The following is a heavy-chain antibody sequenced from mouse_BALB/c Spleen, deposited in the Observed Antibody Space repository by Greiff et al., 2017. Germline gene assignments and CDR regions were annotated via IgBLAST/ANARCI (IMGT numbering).Heavy chain of an antibody. J-gene: IGHJ4*01. CDR3: ATGSSYYYAMDY. V-gene: IGHV3-2*02. CDR2: ISYSGST. D-gene: IGHD1-1*01. Sequence: EVMLVESGPGLVKPSQSLSLTCTVTGYSITSDYAWNWIRQFPGNKLEWMGYISYSGSTSYNPSLKSRISITRDTSKNQFFLQLNSVTTEDTATYYCATGSSYYYAMDYWGQGTSVTVSS. CDR1: GYSITSDYA.